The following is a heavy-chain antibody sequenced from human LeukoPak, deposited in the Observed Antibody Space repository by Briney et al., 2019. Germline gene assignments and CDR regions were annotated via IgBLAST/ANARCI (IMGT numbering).Heavy chain of an antibody. CDR3: TTDDYYDSSTYYPFGNH. Sequence: PGGSLRLSCAASGFTFTKAWMSWVRQAPGKGLEWVGRIKSKTDGGTTDYAAPVKGRFTISRDDSKNTLYLEMNSLKTEDTAVYYCTTDDYYDSSTYYPFGNHWGQGTLVTVSS. CDR1: GFTFTKAW. J-gene: IGHJ5*02. V-gene: IGHV3-15*01. CDR2: IKSKTDGGTT. D-gene: IGHD3-22*01.